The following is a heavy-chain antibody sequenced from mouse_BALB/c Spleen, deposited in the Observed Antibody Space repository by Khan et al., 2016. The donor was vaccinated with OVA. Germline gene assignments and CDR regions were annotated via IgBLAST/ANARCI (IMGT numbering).Heavy chain of an antibody. V-gene: IGHV3-2*02. CDR2: ISYSGVT. Sequence: VQLKQSGPGLVKPSQSLSLTCTVTGYSITSGYAWNWIRQFPGNKLEWMGYISYSGVTSYTPSLNSRISITRDTSKNQFFLQLNSVTTEDTATYYCARGNYYGYYFDYWGQGTTLTVSS. D-gene: IGHD1-1*01. J-gene: IGHJ2*01. CDR1: GYSITSGYA. CDR3: ARGNYYGYYFDY.